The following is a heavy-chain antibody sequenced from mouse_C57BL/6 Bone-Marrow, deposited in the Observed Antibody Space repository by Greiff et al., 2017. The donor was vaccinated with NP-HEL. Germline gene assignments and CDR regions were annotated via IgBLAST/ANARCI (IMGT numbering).Heavy chain of an antibody. CDR3: ARQNYDYGAWLAY. J-gene: IGHJ3*01. V-gene: IGHV1-62-2*01. D-gene: IGHD2-4*01. CDR2: FYPGRGSI. CDR1: GYTFTEYT. Sequence: VQLQQSGAELVKPGASVKLSCKASGYTFTEYTIHWVKQRSGPGLAWIGWFYPGRGSITYNEKFTDKATLTADKSSSTVDMELSRLTSEDAAVYFGARQNYDYGAWLAYWGQGTLVTVSA.